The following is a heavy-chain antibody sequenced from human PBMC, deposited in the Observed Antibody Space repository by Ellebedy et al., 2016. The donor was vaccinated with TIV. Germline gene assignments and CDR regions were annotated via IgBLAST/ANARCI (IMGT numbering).Heavy chain of an antibody. CDR2: INWNGDST. CDR3: ARDPRPYLRYGHYDC. CDR1: GFTFDDYG. Sequence: GESLKISCAVSGFTFDDYGMSWVRPAPGKGLEWVSGINWNGDSTDYADSVKGRFTISRDNANNLVSLQMNNLRADDTAVYFCARDPRPYLRYGHYDCWGQGTLVTVSS. D-gene: IGHD3-9*01. V-gene: IGHV3-20*04. J-gene: IGHJ4*02.